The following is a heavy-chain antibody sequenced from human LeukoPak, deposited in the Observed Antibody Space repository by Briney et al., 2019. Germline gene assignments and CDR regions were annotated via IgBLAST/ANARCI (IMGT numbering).Heavy chain of an antibody. CDR3: ARKVGATRTLDY. Sequence: PGRSLRLSCAASGFTFSSYAMHWVRQAPGKGLEWVAVISYDGSNKYYADSVKGRFTISRDNSKNTLYLQMNSLRAEDTAEYYCARKVGATRTLDYWGQGTLVTVSS. CDR1: GFTFSSYA. V-gene: IGHV3-30-3*01. J-gene: IGHJ4*02. CDR2: ISYDGSNK. D-gene: IGHD1-26*01.